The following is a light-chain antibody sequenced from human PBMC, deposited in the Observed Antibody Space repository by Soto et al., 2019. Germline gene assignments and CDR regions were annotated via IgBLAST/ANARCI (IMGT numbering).Light chain of an antibody. CDR2: GAS. Sequence: IVLTQSPGTLSLSPGERATLSCRASQSVSSSYLAWYQQKPGQAPRLLIYGASSRATGIPDRFSGSGSGTEFTLTISNLQSEDFAVYYCQQYNDWPPLTFGGGTKVDIK. CDR1: QSVSSSY. CDR3: QQYNDWPPLT. V-gene: IGKV3-20*01. J-gene: IGKJ4*01.